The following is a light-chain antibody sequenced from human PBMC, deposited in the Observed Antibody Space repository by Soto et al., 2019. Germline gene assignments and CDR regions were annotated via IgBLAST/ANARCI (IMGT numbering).Light chain of an antibody. J-gene: IGLJ1*01. Sequence: QSALNQPASVSGSPGQSITIFCTGSSSDIGAYDYVSWYQQRPVKAPKLMIFDVTNRPSGVSDRFSGSKSGNTASLTISGLQTEDEADYYCSSYTSSSTPYVFGTGTKVTVL. V-gene: IGLV2-14*01. CDR2: DVT. CDR3: SSYTSSSTPYV. CDR1: SSDIGAYDY.